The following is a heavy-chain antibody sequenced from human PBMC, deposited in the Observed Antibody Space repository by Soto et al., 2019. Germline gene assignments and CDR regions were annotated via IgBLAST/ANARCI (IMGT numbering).Heavy chain of an antibody. J-gene: IGHJ6*02. Sequence: PSETLSLTCTVSGGSISNYYWSWIRQPAGKGLEWIGRIYTSGSTNYSPSLKSRVTMSVDTSKNQFSLKLISVTAADTAVYYCARDLGSSGWYGVDVWGQGTTVTV. V-gene: IGHV4-4*07. CDR2: IYTSGST. CDR3: ARDLGSSGWYGVDV. CDR1: GGSISNYY. D-gene: IGHD6-19*01.